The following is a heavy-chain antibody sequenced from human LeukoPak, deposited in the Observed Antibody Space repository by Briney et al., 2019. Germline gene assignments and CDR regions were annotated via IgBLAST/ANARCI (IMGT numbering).Heavy chain of an antibody. V-gene: IGHV3-7*01. CDR3: ATDYSWTFDC. Sequence: GGSLRLSCAASGFTFSTYWMSWVRQAPGKGLEWVANMKEDGSEKHFVDSVKGRFTISRDNSNNMLYLQMISLRPEDTAMYYCATDYSWTFDCWGQGTQVTVSS. D-gene: IGHD1-1*01. CDR2: MKEDGSEK. J-gene: IGHJ4*02. CDR1: GFTFSTYW.